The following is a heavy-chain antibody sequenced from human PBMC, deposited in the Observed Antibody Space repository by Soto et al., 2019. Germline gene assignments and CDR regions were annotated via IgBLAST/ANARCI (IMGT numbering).Heavy chain of an antibody. D-gene: IGHD5-12*01. Sequence: QVQLVQSGAEVKKPGSSVKVSCKASGGTFSSYTISWVRQAPGQGLEWMGRIIPILGIANYAQKFQGRVTITADKSTSTAYMELSSLRSEDTAVYYCAREWLLNDLVYYYYGMDVWGQGTTVTVSS. CDR3: AREWLLNDLVYYYYGMDV. J-gene: IGHJ6*02. CDR1: GGTFSSYT. V-gene: IGHV1-69*08. CDR2: IIPILGIA.